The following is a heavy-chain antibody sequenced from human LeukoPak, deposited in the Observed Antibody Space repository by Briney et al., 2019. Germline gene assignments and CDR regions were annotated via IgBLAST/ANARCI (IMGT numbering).Heavy chain of an antibody. Sequence: PSETLSLTCTVSGGSISSGGDYWSWIRQPAGKGLEWIVCIYTSGSTNYNPSLKSRVTISVDTSMNQFSLKLSSVTAAHVSVYLRDKYPSIRPVNGDYWGQGTLVTVSS. J-gene: IGHJ4*02. D-gene: IGHD2-2*01. V-gene: IGHV4-61*02. CDR2: IYTSGST. CDR1: GGSISSGGDY. CDR3: DKYPSIRPVNGDY.